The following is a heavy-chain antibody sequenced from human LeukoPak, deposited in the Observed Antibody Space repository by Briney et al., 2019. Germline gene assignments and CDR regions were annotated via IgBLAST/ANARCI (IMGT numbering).Heavy chain of an antibody. Sequence: GGSLRLSCAASGFTFRDSYMSWIRQAPGKGLEWVSYISGSGTTIYSADSVKGRFTISRDNAKNSLYLQMNSLRADDTAVYYCATVSDGNNRYTSAFDIWGQGTMVTVSS. J-gene: IGHJ3*02. CDR2: ISGSGTTI. D-gene: IGHD3-16*02. CDR3: ATVSDGNNRYTSAFDI. V-gene: IGHV3-11*04. CDR1: GFTFRDSY.